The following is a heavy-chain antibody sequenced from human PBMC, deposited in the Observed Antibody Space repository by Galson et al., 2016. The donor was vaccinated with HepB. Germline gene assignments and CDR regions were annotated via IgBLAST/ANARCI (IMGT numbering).Heavy chain of an antibody. CDR1: GFTFNSYA. CDR2: ISGSADST. CDR3: AKGLGLHV. D-gene: IGHD2-21*02. V-gene: IGHV3-23*01. Sequence: SLRLSCAASGFTFNSYAMNWVRQAPGKGLQWVSSISGSADSTYYADSVKGRFTISRDNSKNTLYLQMNSLRAEDTAVYYCAKGLGLHVWGQGTTVTFSS. J-gene: IGHJ6*02.